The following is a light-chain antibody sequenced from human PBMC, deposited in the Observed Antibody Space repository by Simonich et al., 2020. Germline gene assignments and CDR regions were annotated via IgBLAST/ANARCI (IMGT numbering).Light chain of an antibody. V-gene: IGLV2-14*01. Sequence: QSALTQPASVSGSPGQSITISCTGTTSDVGGYNYVSWYQQHPGKAPKLMIYDVSKRTSGVSNRFSGTKSGNTASLTISGLQAEDEADYYSSSYTSSSLLAVFGGGTKLTVL. CDR2: DVS. J-gene: IGLJ3*02. CDR1: TSDVGGYNY. CDR3: SSYTSSSLLAV.